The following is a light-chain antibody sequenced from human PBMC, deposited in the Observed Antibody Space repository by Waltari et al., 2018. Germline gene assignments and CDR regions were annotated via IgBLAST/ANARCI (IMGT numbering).Light chain of an antibody. CDR3: QQYNNWPPYI. V-gene: IGKV3-15*01. Sequence: ETVMTQSPSTLSLSPGDRATLSCRASQSVSTNLAWYQKKPGQAPRLLIYGASIRVTCIPARFSGRGAGTEFTLTISSLQSEDFAVYYCQQYNNWPPYIFGQGSQLEI. CDR2: GAS. J-gene: IGKJ2*01. CDR1: QSVSTN.